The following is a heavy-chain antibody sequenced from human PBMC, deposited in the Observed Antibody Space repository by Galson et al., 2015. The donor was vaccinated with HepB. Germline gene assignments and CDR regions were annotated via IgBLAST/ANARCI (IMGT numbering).Heavy chain of an antibody. CDR1: GFTFSSYA. CDR2: ISYDGSNK. V-gene: IGHV3-30*04. J-gene: IGHJ3*02. D-gene: IGHD5-18*01. CDR3: AKWVGGYSYGGFDI. Sequence: SLRLSCAASGFTFSSYAMHWVRQAPGKGLEWVAVISYDGSNKYYADSVKGRFTISRDNSKNTLYLQMNSLRAEDTAVYYCAKWVGGYSYGGFDIWGQGTMVTVSS.